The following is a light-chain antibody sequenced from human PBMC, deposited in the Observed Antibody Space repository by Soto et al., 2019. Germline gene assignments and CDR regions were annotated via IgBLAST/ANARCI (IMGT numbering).Light chain of an antibody. CDR3: QHLNSYPYP. CDR2: GAS. CDR1: QDITNF. J-gene: IGKJ2*01. Sequence: DIQLTQSPSFLSASVGDRVTITCRASQDITNFLAWYQQKPGKAPELLIYGASTLHSGVPPRFSGSGSGTEFTLTISSLQPEDFATYHCQHLNSYPYPFGQGTKVDIK. V-gene: IGKV1-9*01.